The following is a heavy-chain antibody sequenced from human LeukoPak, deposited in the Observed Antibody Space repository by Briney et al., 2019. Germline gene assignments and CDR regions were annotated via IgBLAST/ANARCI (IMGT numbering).Heavy chain of an antibody. D-gene: IGHD3-22*01. Sequence: ASVKVSCKASGYTFTGSYIHWVRQAPGQGLEWMGWINPNSGGTNYAQKFQGRVTMTRDTSISTAYMELSRLRSDDTAVYYCARVIGEEDSSGYPPGDYYMDVWGKGTTVTISS. J-gene: IGHJ6*03. CDR1: GYTFTGSY. CDR2: INPNSGGT. CDR3: ARVIGEEDSSGYPPGDYYMDV. V-gene: IGHV1-2*02.